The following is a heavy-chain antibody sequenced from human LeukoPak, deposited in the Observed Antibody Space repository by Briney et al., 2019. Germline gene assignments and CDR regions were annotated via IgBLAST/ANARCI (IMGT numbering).Heavy chain of an antibody. CDR2: IYTSGST. J-gene: IGHJ6*03. Sequence: SETLSLTCTVSGGSISSGSYYWSWIRQPAGKGLEWIGLIYTSGSTNYNPSLKSRVTISVDTSKNQFSLKLSSVTAADTAVYYCARTVTAMVFHYYYYMDVWGKGTTVTVSS. CDR3: ARTVTAMVFHYYYYMDV. D-gene: IGHD5-18*01. CDR1: GGSISSGSYY. V-gene: IGHV4-61*02.